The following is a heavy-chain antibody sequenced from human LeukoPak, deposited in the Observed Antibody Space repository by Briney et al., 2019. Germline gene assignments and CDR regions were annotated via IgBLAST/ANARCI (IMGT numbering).Heavy chain of an antibody. CDR2: IYYSGST. J-gene: IGHJ4*02. CDR3: ARGLTNSGYYAY. CDR1: GGSISSHY. Sequence: SETLSLTCTVSGGSISSHYWSWIRQPPGKGLEWIGYIYYSGSTNYNPSLKSRVTISVDTSKNQFSLKLSSVTAADTAVYYCARGLTNSGYYAYWGQGTLVTVSS. D-gene: IGHD3-22*01. V-gene: IGHV4-59*11.